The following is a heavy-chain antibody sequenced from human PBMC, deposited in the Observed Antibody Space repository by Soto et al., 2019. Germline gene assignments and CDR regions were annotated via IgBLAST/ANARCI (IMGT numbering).Heavy chain of an antibody. Sequence: ETGPTLVNPKQTVTLTCTFSGFSLSTSAVGVSWIRQPPGKALEWLAVIYWDGDKRYSPSLKSRLTITRDTSKNQVVLTMTNMDTVDTATYYCAHRVINGFDPWGQGTLVTVSS. CDR1: GFSLSTSAVG. V-gene: IGHV2-5*02. CDR2: IYWDGDK. CDR3: AHRVINGFDP. J-gene: IGHJ5*02.